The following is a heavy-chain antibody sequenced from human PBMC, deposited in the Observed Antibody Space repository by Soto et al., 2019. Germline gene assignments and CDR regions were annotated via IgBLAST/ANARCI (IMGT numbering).Heavy chain of an antibody. CDR1: GGSISSYY. V-gene: IGHV4-59*01. J-gene: IGHJ6*03. CDR2: IYYSGST. D-gene: IGHD1-26*01. CDR3: ARVPIVGAIGYYYYMDV. Sequence: SETLSLTCTVSGGSISSYYWSWIRQPPGKGLEWIGYIYYSGSTNYNPSLKSRVTISVDTSKNQFSLKLSSVTAADTAVYYCARVPIVGAIGYYYYMDVWGKGTTVTVSS.